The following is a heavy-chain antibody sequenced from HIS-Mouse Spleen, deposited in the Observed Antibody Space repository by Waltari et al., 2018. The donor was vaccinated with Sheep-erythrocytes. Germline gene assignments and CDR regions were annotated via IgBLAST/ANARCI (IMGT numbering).Heavy chain of an antibody. J-gene: IGHJ4*02. CDR1: GFTFSNAW. CDR3: TTEGVGDY. D-gene: IGHD1-26*01. Sequence: EVQLVESGGGVVKPGGSLRLSCAASGFTFSNAWMSWVRQEPGKGLEWVGRIKRKTDGGTTDYDAPVKGRFTISRDDSKNTLYLQMNSLKTEDTAVYYCTTEGVGDYWGQGTLVTVSS. V-gene: IGHV3-15*01. CDR2: IKRKTDGGTT.